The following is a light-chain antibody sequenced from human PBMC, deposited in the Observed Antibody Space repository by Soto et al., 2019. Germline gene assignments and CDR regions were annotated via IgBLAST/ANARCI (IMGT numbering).Light chain of an antibody. CDR2: DVS. CDR3: SSYTRSSTLYV. V-gene: IGLV2-14*01. J-gene: IGLJ1*01. CDR1: SSDVGGYNY. Sequence: QSVLTQPASVSGSPGQSITISCTGTSSDVGGYNYVSWYQQHPGKVPKLMISDVSNRPSGVSNRFSGSKSGDTAALTISGLQAEDEADYYCSSYTRSSTLYVFGPGTKLTVL.